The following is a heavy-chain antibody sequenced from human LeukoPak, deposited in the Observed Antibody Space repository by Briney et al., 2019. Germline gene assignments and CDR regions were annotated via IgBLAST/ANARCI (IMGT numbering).Heavy chain of an antibody. V-gene: IGHV4-59*01. CDR3: AREVRYYGSGSYYAGSSSIYMDV. Sequence: SETLSLTCTVSGGSISSYYWSWIRQPPGKGLEWIGYIYYSGSTNYNPSLKSRVTISVDTSKNQFSLKLSSVTAADTAVYYCAREVRYYGSGSYYAGSSSIYMDVWGKGTTVTISS. CDR2: IYYSGST. J-gene: IGHJ6*03. D-gene: IGHD3-10*01. CDR1: GGSISSYY.